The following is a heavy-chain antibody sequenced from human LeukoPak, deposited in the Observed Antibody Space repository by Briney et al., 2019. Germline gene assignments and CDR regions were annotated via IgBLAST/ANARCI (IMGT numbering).Heavy chain of an antibody. CDR2: IYYSGST. D-gene: IGHD1-26*01. V-gene: IGHV4-59*01. CDR3: ARDSGSGSYGYIMDV. Sequence: SETLSLTCTVSGGSISSYYWSWIRQPPGKGLEWIGYIYYSGSTNYNPSLKSRVTISVDTSKNQFSLKLSSVTAADTAVYYCARDSGSGSYGYIMDVWGKGTTVTVSS. J-gene: IGHJ6*04. CDR1: GGSISSYY.